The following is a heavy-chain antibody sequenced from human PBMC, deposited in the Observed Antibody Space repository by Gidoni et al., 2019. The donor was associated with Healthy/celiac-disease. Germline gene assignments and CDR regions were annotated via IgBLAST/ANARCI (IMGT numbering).Heavy chain of an antibody. CDR1: GFTFSSYG. D-gene: IGHD3-22*01. CDR3: AKDRNYYDSSGPTWGFDY. CDR2: RSYDGSNK. V-gene: IGHV3-30*18. J-gene: IGHJ4*02. Sequence: QVQLVESGGGVVQPGRSLRLSCAASGFTFSSYGMDWVRQAPGKGLECVAVRSYDGSNKYYADSVKGRFTISRDNSKNTLYLQMNSLRAEDTAVYYCAKDRNYYDSSGPTWGFDYWGQGTLVTVSS.